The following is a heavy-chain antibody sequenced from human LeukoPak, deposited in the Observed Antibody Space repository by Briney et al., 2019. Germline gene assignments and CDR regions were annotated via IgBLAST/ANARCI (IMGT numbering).Heavy chain of an antibody. CDR3: ARAHIAAGVNFDY. D-gene: IGHD6-13*01. CDR1: GFTFSSYS. J-gene: IGHJ4*02. CDR2: ISSSSSYI. V-gene: IGHV3-21*01. Sequence: PGGSLRLSCAASGFTFSSYSMNWVRQAPGKGLEWVSSISSSSSYIYYADSVKGRFTISRDNAKNSLYLQMNSLRAEDTAVYYCARAHIAAGVNFDYWGQGTLVTVSS.